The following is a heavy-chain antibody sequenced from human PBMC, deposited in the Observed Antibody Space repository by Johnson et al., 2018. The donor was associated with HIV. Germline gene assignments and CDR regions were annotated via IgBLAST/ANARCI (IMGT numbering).Heavy chain of an antibody. Sequence: VQLVESGGGVVQPGTSLRLSCAASGFTFTSFAMHWVRQAPGKGLEWVANIKQDGSEKYYVDSVKGRFTISRDNAKNSLYLQMNSLTPEDTAVYYCARGCGSRSGSPCYDPFDIWGQGTMVTVSS. CDR2: IKQDGSEK. J-gene: IGHJ3*02. CDR1: GFTFTSFA. V-gene: IGHV3-7*05. CDR3: ARGCGSRSGSPCYDPFDI. D-gene: IGHD1-26*01.